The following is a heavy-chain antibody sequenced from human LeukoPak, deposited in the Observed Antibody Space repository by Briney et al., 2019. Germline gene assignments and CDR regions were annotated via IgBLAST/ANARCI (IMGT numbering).Heavy chain of an antibody. V-gene: IGHV3-7*01. CDR1: GFTLSTQY. CDR3: TRADYGDYRIDF. Sequence: GSLTLSCPACGFTLSTQYMSGVRQPAGREMEWVGNIKKGGSEKYYVGSVKGGFTISRDNAKNSLYLQMNSRTAEDTAVYYCTRADYGDYRIDFWGQGTLVTVSS. CDR2: IKKGGSEK. D-gene: IGHD4-17*01. J-gene: IGHJ4*02.